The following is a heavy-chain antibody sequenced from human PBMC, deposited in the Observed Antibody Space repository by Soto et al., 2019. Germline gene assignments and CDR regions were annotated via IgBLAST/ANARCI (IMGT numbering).Heavy chain of an antibody. CDR2: IIPIFGTA. V-gene: IGHV1-69*13. CDR3: ARDSAYCSGGRCYSTRKAFDI. D-gene: IGHD2-15*01. J-gene: IGHJ3*02. CDR1: GGTFSSYA. Sequence: RASLKVSCKASGGTFSSYAISWVRQAPGQGLEWMGGIIPIFGTANYAQKFQGRVTITADESTSTAYMELSSLRSEDTAVYYCARDSAYCSGGRCYSTRKAFDIWGQGTMVTVSS.